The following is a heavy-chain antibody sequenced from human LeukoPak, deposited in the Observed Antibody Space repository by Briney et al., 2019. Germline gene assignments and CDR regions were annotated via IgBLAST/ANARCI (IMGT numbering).Heavy chain of an antibody. CDR1: GYTFTSYY. CDR2: INPSGGST. V-gene: IGHV1-46*01. D-gene: IGHD2-21*02. Sequence: ASVKVSCKASGYTFTSYYMHWVRQAPGQGLEWMGIINPSGGSTSYAQKFQGRVTMTRDMSTSTVYMELSSLRSEDTAVYYCARDKYCGGDCSNRDDAFDIWGQGTMVTVSS. J-gene: IGHJ3*02. CDR3: ARDKYCGGDCSNRDDAFDI.